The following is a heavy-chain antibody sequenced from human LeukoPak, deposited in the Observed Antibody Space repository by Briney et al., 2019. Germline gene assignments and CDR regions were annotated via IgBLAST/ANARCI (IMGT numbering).Heavy chain of an antibody. Sequence: SETLSLTCAVYGGSFSGYYWSWIRQPPGKGLEWIGEINHSGSTNYNPSLKSRPTISVDKSKNQFSLKLGSVTAADTAVYYCARGSGSYDSWGQGTLVIVSS. CDR1: GGSFSGYY. CDR2: INHSGST. V-gene: IGHV4-34*01. J-gene: IGHJ4*02. CDR3: ARGSGSYDS. D-gene: IGHD3-10*01.